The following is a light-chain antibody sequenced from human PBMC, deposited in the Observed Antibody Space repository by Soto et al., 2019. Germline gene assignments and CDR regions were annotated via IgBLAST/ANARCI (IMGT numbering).Light chain of an antibody. Sequence: DVQMTQSPSSLSASVGDRVTITCRASLGISNSLAWYQQKPGKVPKLLIYAASTLQSGVPSRFSGSGSGTDFTLTISSLQPEDFATYYCQKYTSAPRTFGPGTKVDIK. CDR2: AAS. CDR3: QKYTSAPRT. V-gene: IGKV1-27*01. CDR1: LGISNS. J-gene: IGKJ3*01.